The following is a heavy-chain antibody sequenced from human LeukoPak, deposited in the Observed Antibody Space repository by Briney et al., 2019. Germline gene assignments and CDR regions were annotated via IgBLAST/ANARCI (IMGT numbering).Heavy chain of an antibody. CDR2: IYYSGST. Sequence: PSETLSLTCAVYGGSFSGYYWSWIRQPPGKGLEWIGYIYYSGSTNYNPSLKSRVTISVDTSKNQFSLKLSSVTAADTAVYYCASVGDWSYFDYWGQGTLVTVSS. D-gene: IGHD2-21*02. CDR3: ASVGDWSYFDY. J-gene: IGHJ4*02. CDR1: GGSFSGYY. V-gene: IGHV4-59*01.